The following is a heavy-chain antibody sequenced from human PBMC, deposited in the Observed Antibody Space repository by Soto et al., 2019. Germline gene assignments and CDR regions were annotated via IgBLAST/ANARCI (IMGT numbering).Heavy chain of an antibody. Sequence: SETLSLTCTVSGGSISSYYWSWIRQPAGKGLEWIGRIYTSGSTNYNPSLKSRVTMSVDTSKNQFSLKLSSVTAADTAVYYCAREVIGIAVAGRAPVYYYGMDVWGQGTTGTSP. CDR3: AREVIGIAVAGRAPVYYYGMDV. J-gene: IGHJ6*02. V-gene: IGHV4-4*07. CDR2: IYTSGST. D-gene: IGHD6-19*01. CDR1: GGSISSYY.